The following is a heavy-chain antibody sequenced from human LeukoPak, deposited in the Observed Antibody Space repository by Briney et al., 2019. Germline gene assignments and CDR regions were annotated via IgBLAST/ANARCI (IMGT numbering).Heavy chain of an antibody. V-gene: IGHV4-4*07. CDR2: IYTSGST. D-gene: IGHD3-10*02. J-gene: IGHJ4*02. CDR1: GGSISSYY. CDR3: ARDRGLTKSGGVGFDY. Sequence: SETLSLTCTVSGGSISSYYWSWIRQPAGKGLEWIGRIYTSGSTNYNPSLKSRVTMSVDTSKNQFSLKLSSVTAADTAVYYCARDRGLTKSGGVGFDYWGQGTLVTVSS.